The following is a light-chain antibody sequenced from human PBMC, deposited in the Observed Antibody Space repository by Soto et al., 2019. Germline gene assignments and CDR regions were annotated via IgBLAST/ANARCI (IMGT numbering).Light chain of an antibody. V-gene: IGLV2-23*02. CDR2: DVN. J-gene: IGLJ1*01. CDR1: SSDVGAYNL. CDR3: SSYAGDTTFA. Sequence: QYVLTQPASVSGSPGQSITITCTGTSSDVGAYNLVSWYQQHPGKAPKAKIYDVNKRPSGVANRFSGSKSGNTASLTISGLQSEDEADYYCSSYAGDTTFAFGPGTKLTV.